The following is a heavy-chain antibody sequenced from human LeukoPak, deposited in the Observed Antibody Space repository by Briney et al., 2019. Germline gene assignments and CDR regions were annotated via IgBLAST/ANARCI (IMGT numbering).Heavy chain of an antibody. CDR2: IYYSGST. D-gene: IGHD4-17*01. Sequence: SETLSLTCTVSGGSISSGGYYWSWIRQHPGKGLEWIGYIYYSGSTYYNPSLKSRVTISVDTPKNQFSPKLSSVTAADTAVYYCARGVTTPEDYCYGMDVWGQGTTVTVSS. V-gene: IGHV4-31*03. CDR3: ARGVTTPEDYCYGMDV. J-gene: IGHJ6*02. CDR1: GGSISSGGYY.